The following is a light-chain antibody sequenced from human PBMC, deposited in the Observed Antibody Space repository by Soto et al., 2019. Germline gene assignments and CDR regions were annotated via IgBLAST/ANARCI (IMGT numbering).Light chain of an antibody. CDR3: QQRSNWPT. CDR1: QSVSSY. Sequence: EIVLTQSPGTLSLSPGERATLSCRASQSVSSYLAWYQQKPGQAPRLLIYDASNRATGIPARFSGSGSGTDFTLTISSLEPEDFAVYYCQQRSNWPTFAQGTRLEIK. V-gene: IGKV3-11*01. J-gene: IGKJ5*01. CDR2: DAS.